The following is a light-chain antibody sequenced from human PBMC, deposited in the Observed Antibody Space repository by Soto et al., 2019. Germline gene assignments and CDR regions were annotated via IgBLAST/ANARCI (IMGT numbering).Light chain of an antibody. CDR1: QDVSGTY. J-gene: IGKJ2*01. V-gene: IGKV3-20*01. CDR3: QQHGLSPYT. CDR2: GAS. Sequence: EIVLTRSPGTLSLSPGESATVSCRASQDVSGTYLIWLQQKPGQAPRLLIYGASSRATGIPDRFTGSGSVRDFTLSINRVEPEDSAVYYCQQHGLSPYTFGQGTRLEI.